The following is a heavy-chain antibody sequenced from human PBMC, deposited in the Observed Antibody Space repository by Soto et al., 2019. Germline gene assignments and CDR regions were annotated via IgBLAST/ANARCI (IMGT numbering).Heavy chain of an antibody. Sequence: EVQLLESGGGLVQPGGSLRLSCAASGFTFSSYAMSWVRQAPGKGLEWVSAISGSGGSTYYADSVKGRFTISRDNSKNTLYLQMNSLRAEDTAVYYCAKTMIVVVTPRYAFDIWGQGTMVTVSS. CDR2: ISGSGGST. D-gene: IGHD3-22*01. V-gene: IGHV3-23*01. CDR3: AKTMIVVVTPRYAFDI. CDR1: GFTFSSYA. J-gene: IGHJ3*02.